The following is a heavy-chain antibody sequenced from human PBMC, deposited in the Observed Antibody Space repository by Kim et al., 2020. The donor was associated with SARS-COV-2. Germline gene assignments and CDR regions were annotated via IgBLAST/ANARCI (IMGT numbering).Heavy chain of an antibody. D-gene: IGHD6-19*01. V-gene: IGHV3-30-3*01. J-gene: IGHJ3*02. CDR1: GFTFSSYA. Sequence: GGSLRLSCAASGFTFSSYAMHWVRQAPGKGLEWVAVISYDGSNKYYADSVKGRFTISRDNSKNTLYLQMNSLRAEDTAVYYCAREGIAVAAVEPFDIWGQGTMVTVSS. CDR2: ISYDGSNK. CDR3: AREGIAVAAVEPFDI.